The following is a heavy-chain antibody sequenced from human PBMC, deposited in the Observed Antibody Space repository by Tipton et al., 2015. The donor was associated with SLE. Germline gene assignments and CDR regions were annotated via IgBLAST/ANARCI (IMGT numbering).Heavy chain of an antibody. Sequence: SLRLSCSASGFTFSNHEMNWVRQAPGKGLEWGSYISGTGSLVSYADSVKGRFTISRDNAKNSLYLQLNSLRVEDSAVYHCARDDTTDSSGMNAFDLWGRGTVVTVSS. V-gene: IGHV3-48*03. J-gene: IGHJ3*01. CDR1: GFTFSNHE. CDR2: ISGTGSLV. CDR3: ARDDTTDSSGMNAFDL. D-gene: IGHD1-26*01.